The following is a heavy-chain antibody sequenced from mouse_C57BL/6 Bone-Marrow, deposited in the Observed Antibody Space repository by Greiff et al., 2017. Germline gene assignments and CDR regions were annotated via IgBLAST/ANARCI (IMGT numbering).Heavy chain of an antibody. D-gene: IGHD1-1*01. CDR3: ARRHYGSSRDY. J-gene: IGHJ2*01. Sequence: VQLQQSGPELVKPGASVKISCKASGYTFTDYYMNWVKQSHGKSLEWIGDINPNNGGTSYNQKFKGKATLTVDKSSSTAYMELRSLTSEDSAVYYCARRHYGSSRDYWGQGTTLTVSS. V-gene: IGHV1-26*01. CDR2: INPNNGGT. CDR1: GYTFTDYY.